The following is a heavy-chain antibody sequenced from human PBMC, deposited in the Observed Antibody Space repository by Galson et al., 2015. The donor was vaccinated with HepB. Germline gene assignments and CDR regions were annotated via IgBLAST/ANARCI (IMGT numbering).Heavy chain of an antibody. V-gene: IGHV3-21*01. D-gene: IGHD5-18*01. CDR1: GFTFSSYS. CDR3: ARLFDVDTAAFDY. Sequence: SLRLSCAASGFTFSSYSMNWVRQAPGKGLEWVSSISSSSSYIYYADSVKGRFTISRDNAKNSLYLQMNSLRAEDTAVYYCARLFDVDTAAFDYWGQGTLVTVSS. J-gene: IGHJ4*02. CDR2: ISSSSSYI.